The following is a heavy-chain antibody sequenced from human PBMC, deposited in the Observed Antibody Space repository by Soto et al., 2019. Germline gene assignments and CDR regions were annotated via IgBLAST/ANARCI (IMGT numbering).Heavy chain of an antibody. D-gene: IGHD2-21*02. CDR2: INPTGGST. J-gene: IGHJ4*02. Sequence: ASVKVSCKASGYTFTRYYIHWVRQAPGRGPEWMGIINPTGGSTRYAQKFQGRVTLTRDTSTSTIYMELSSLRSEDTAVYYCARSIVVVTALDYWGQGTLVTVSS. CDR1: GYTFTRYY. V-gene: IGHV1-46*01. CDR3: ARSIVVVTALDY.